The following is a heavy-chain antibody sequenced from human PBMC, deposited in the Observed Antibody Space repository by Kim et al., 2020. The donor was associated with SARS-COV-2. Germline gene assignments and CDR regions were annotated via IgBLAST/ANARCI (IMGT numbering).Heavy chain of an antibody. Sequence: SETLSLTCTVSGGSISSGGHYWSWVRQQPGKGLEWIAYMYYGGTTYYNPSLESRVSTSVDTSENKFSLKLKSVTAADTAVYFCARVRRYYGSRGPTWGQG. CDR1: GGSISSGGHY. CDR3: ARVRRYYGSRGPT. J-gene: IGHJ1*01. V-gene: IGHV4-31*03. D-gene: IGHD3-22*01. CDR2: MYYGGTT.